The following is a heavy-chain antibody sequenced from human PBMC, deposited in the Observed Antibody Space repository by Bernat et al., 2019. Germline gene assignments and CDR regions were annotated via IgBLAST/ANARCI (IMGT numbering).Heavy chain of an antibody. Sequence: QVQLVQSGAEVKKPGSSVKVSCKASGGTFSSYAISWVRQAPGQGLEWMGGIIPIFGTANYAQKSQGRVTITADESTRTAYMELSSLRSEDTAVSYCAKVPRGCSGGSCSSSPDYYGMDVWGQGTTVTVS. CDR2: IIPIFGTA. V-gene: IGHV1-69*01. J-gene: IGHJ6*02. D-gene: IGHD2-15*01. CDR3: AKVPRGCSGGSCSSSPDYYGMDV. CDR1: GGTFSSYA.